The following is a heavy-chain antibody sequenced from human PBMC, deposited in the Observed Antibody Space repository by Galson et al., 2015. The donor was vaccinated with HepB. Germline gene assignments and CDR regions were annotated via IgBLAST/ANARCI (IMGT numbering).Heavy chain of an antibody. CDR3: ARDIVVGKARGRGGFQH. CDR2: ISNDGSKE. D-gene: IGHD2-21*01. J-gene: IGHJ1*01. CDR1: GFTFSTYG. V-gene: IGHV3-30*03. Sequence: SLRLSCAASGFTFSTYGMHWVCQAPGKGLEWVAVISNDGSKEYYADSVKGRFTISRDNSKNTLYLQMNSLRAEDTAVYYCARDIVVGKARGRGGFQHWGQGTLVTVSS.